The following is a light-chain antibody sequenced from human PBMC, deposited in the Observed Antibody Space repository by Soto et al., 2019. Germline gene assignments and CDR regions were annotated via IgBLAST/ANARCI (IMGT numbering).Light chain of an antibody. CDR3: HQYGRHPCT. J-gene: IGKJ1*01. Sequence: VLTQSTGTLSLSPGERATISSRASQSVRSSYLVLYQQQPEQAPSLLIYGTSSSATGIPIRFSGSGSGRDFTINISLLKPGEYAVYYCHQYGRHPCTFGQGTKVEIK. CDR2: GTS. V-gene: IGKV3-20*01. CDR1: QSVRSSY.